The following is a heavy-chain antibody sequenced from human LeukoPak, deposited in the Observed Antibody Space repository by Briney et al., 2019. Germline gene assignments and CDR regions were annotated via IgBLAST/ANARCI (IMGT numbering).Heavy chain of an antibody. Sequence: PGGSLRLSCAASGFIFSNAWMNWVRQAPGKGLEWVGRIKSKTDGGTTDYAAPVKGRFIISRDGSKNTLCLQMNSLKTEDTALYYCTTVYLTGEGNDYWGQGTLVTVSS. CDR3: TTVYLTGEGNDY. CDR1: GFIFSNAW. J-gene: IGHJ4*02. CDR2: IKSKTDGGTT. V-gene: IGHV3-15*07. D-gene: IGHD3-9*01.